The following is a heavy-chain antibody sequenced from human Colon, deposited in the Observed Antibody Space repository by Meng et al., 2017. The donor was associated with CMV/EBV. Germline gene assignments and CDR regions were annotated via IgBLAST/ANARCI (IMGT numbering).Heavy chain of an antibody. V-gene: IGHV5-51*01. CDR3: ARGGVVNGLDV. J-gene: IGHJ6*02. D-gene: IGHD3-3*01. CDR1: GYPFNTYW. CDR2: IYPADSDT. Sequence: GESLKISCEASGYPFNTYWIGWVRQMPGKGLEWMGLIYPADSDTRYSPSFQVQVTISADKSISTAYLQWSSLKASDTAIYYCARGGVVNGLDVWGQGTSVTVSS.